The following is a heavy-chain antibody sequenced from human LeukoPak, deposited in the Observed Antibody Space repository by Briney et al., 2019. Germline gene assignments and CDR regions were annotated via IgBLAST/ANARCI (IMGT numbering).Heavy chain of an antibody. V-gene: IGHV3-53*01. CDR3: ARDLYYYGSGSDNFLYY. Sequence: PGGSLRLSCAASGFTVSSNYMNWVRRAPGQGLEWVSVINSGGSTHYADSVKGRFTISRDNSKNTLYLQMNSLRAEDTAVYYCARDLYYYGSGSDNFLYYWGQGTLVTVSS. J-gene: IGHJ4*02. CDR1: GFTVSSNY. CDR2: INSGGST. D-gene: IGHD3-10*01.